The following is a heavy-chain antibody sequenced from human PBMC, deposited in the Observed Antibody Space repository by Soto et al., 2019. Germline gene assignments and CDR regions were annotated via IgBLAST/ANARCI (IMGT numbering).Heavy chain of an antibody. CDR3: ARGSTTEKVDS. CDR2: IYHSGST. J-gene: IGHJ4*02. V-gene: IGHV4-30-2*01. CDR1: GGSISSGGYS. Sequence: LSLTCAVSGGSISSGGYSWSWIRQPPGKGLEWIGYIYHSGSTYYNPSLKSRVTISVDRSKNQFSLKLSSVTAADTAVYYCARGSTTEKVDSWGQGILVTVSS.